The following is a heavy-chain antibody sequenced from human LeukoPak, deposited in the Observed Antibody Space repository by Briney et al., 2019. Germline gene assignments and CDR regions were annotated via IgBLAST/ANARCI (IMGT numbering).Heavy chain of an antibody. CDR1: RFTFSSYA. CDR2: ISGSGGST. V-gene: IGHV3-23*01. Sequence: GGSLRLSCAASRFTFSSYAMSWVRQAPGKGLEWVSAISGSGGSTYYADSVKGRFTISRDNSKNTLYLQMNSLRAEDTAVYYCAKDLHYYDSSGYYYSFDYWGQGTLVTVSS. J-gene: IGHJ4*02. D-gene: IGHD3-22*01. CDR3: AKDLHYYDSSGYYYSFDY.